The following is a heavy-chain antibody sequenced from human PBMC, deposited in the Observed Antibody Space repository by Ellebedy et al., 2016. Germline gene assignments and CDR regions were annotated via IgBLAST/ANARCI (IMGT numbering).Heavy chain of an antibody. CDR1: GDSVSSNSAA. CDR3: ARVSYYSGSYFDL. CDR2: TYFRSKWFN. V-gene: IGHV6-1*01. J-gene: IGHJ3*01. D-gene: IGHD1-26*01. Sequence: SQTLSLTCXISGDSVSSNSAAWNWIRPSPSRGLEWLGRTYFRSKWFNNYAVSVKSRITINPDTSKNQLSLQLNSVTPEDTAVYYCARVSYYSGSYFDLWGQGTMVTVSS.